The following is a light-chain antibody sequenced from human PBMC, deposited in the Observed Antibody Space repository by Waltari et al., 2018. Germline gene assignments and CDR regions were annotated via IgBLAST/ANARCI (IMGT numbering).Light chain of an antibody. CDR2: QDS. V-gene: IGLV3-1*01. CDR1: NLGDKY. CDR3: QAWDSSVV. Sequence: YELTQPPSVSVSPGQKASITCSGDNLGDKYACWYQQKPGQSPVLVIYQDSKRPSGIPERFSGSNSGNTATLTISGTQAMDEADYYCQAWDSSVVFGGGTKLTVL. J-gene: IGLJ2*01.